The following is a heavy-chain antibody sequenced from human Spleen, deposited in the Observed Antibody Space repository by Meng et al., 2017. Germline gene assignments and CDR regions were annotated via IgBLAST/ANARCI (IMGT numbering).Heavy chain of an antibody. CDR1: GGSISTSGYY. CDR2: IGHSGFT. D-gene: IGHD6-19*01. V-gene: IGHV4-39*01. Sequence: QPQLQESGPGLVKPSEALSLTCMVSGGSISTSGYYWGWIRQPPGKGLEWIGSIGHSGFTYYTPSLKSRVTVSIDTSRNQFSLWLTSVTAADTAVYYCVRSSGWVKTGFDPWGQGTLVTVSS. CDR3: VRSSGWVKTGFDP. J-gene: IGHJ5*02.